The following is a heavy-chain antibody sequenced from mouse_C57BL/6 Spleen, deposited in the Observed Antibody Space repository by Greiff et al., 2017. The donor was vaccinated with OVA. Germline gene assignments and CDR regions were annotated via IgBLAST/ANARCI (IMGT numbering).Heavy chain of an antibody. CDR2: INPSSGYT. Sequence: VQLVESGAELAKPGASVKLSCKASGYTFTSYWMHWVKQRPGQGLEWIGYINPSSGYTKYNQKFKDKATLTADKSSSTAYMQLSSLTYEDSAVYYCASSSYGYFDVWGTGTTVTVSS. V-gene: IGHV1-7*01. CDR1: GYTFTSYW. J-gene: IGHJ1*03. D-gene: IGHD1-1*01. CDR3: ASSSYGYFDV.